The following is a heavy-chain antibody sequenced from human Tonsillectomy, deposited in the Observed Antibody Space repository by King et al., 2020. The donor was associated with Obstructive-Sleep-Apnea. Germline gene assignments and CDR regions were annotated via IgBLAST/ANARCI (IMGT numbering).Heavy chain of an antibody. Sequence: VQLVESGRGVVQPGRSLRLSCAASGFTFSSYAMHCVRQSTGKGLECVVCMSHDGSNKYYADSVKGLFTISRDNSKNTLYLQMNSLRAEDTAVYYCARSGNSSGYFYPSRPFAFWGQGTLVTVSS. CDR1: GFTFSSYA. D-gene: IGHD3-22*01. V-gene: IGHV3-30*04. CDR2: MSHDGSNK. CDR3: ARSGNSSGYFYPSRPFAF. J-gene: IGHJ4*02.